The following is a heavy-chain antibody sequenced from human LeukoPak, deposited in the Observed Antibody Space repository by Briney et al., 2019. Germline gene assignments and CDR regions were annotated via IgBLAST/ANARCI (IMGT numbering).Heavy chain of an antibody. CDR3: TTRRPLGSPHAFDI. V-gene: IGHV1-69*04. CDR1: GGTFSSYA. J-gene: IGHJ3*02. CDR2: IIPTLGIA. Sequence: GASVKVSCKASGGTFSSYAISWVRQAPGQGLEWMGRIIPTLGIANYAQKFQGRVTITADKSTSTAYMELSSLRSEDTAVYYCTTRRPLGSPHAFDIWGQGTMVTVSS. D-gene: IGHD1-26*01.